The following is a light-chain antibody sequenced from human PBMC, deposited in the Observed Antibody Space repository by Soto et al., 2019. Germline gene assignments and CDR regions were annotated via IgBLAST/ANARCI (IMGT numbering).Light chain of an antibody. Sequence: DIQMTQSPSTLSASVGDRVTITCRASQSISSWLAWYQQEPGKAPKLLIYKASTLKSGVPSRFSGSGSGTEFTLTISSLQPDDFATYYCQQYNSYWTFGQGTKVEIK. V-gene: IGKV1-5*03. CDR2: KAS. J-gene: IGKJ1*01. CDR3: QQYNSYWT. CDR1: QSISSW.